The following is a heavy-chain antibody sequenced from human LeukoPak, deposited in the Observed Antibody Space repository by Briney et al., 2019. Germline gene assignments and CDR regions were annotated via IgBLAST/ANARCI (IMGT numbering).Heavy chain of an antibody. V-gene: IGHV3-48*01. J-gene: IGHJ3*02. CDR1: GFIFSTYS. CDR2: IRSSGTTT. Sequence: SGGSLRLSCAASGFIFSTYSMNWVRQAPGRGLEWLSYIRSSGTTTYYADSVKGRFTISRDNSKNTLYLQMNSLRAEDTAVYYCAKDAILWFGEFDAFDIWGQGTMVTVSS. CDR3: AKDAILWFGEFDAFDI. D-gene: IGHD3-10*01.